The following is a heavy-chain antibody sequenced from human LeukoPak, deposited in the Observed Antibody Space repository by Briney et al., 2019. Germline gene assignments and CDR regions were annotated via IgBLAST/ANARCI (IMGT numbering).Heavy chain of an antibody. J-gene: IGHJ5*02. CDR2: INPKSGGT. D-gene: IGHD5-18*01. Sequence: ASVTVSCKASGYTFTGYYMHWVRQAPGQGLEWMGWINPKSGGTNYAQNFEGRVTMTRDTSISTGYMELSRLRSDDTAVYYCARDLGPKGDSYGFSSWFDPWGQGTLVTVSS. CDR3: ARDLGPKGDSYGFSSWFDP. V-gene: IGHV1-2*02. CDR1: GYTFTGYY.